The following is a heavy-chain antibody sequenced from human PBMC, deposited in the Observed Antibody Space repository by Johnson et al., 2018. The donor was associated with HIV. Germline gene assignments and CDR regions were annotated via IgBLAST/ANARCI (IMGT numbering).Heavy chain of an antibody. CDR2: ISYDGPNK. D-gene: IGHD5-18*01. J-gene: IGHJ3*01. Sequence: QVQLVESGGGVVQPGGSLRLSCAASGFTFNTYAMNWVRQAPGKGLEWVALISYDGPNKYYADSVKGRFTISRDNSKTTLYLEMTSLRTEDTALYYCATGGWWGENSYHYSFDLCGQWTMVFVSS. CDR3: ATGGWWGENSYHYSFDL. CDR1: GFTFNTYA. V-gene: IGHV3-30-3*01.